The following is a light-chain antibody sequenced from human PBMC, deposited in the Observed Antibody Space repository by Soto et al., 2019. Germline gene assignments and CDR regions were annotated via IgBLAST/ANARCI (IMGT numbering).Light chain of an antibody. V-gene: IGLV2-8*01. CDR1: SSDVGGYKY. CDR2: EVS. CDR3: SSYAGSNIVV. Sequence: QSVLTQPPSASGSPGQSVTISCTGTSSDVGGYKYVSWYQQHPGKAPKLMIYEVSKRPSGVPDRFSGSKSANTASLTVSGLQAEDEADYYCSSYAGSNIVVFGGGTKLTVL. J-gene: IGLJ2*01.